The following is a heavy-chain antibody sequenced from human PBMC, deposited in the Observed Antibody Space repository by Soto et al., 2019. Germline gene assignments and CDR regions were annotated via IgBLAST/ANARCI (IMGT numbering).Heavy chain of an antibody. Sequence: QLQLQESGPGLVKPSETLSLTCTVSGGSISSFIYYWGWIRQPPGKGLEWIGSMYYSGSTSYNPSLKSRLTISLDTSKNQFSLTLSSVTAADRAVYYCARHRDFRDVFDLWGRGTLVTVSS. J-gene: IGHJ2*01. D-gene: IGHD2-21*01. CDR2: MYYSGST. CDR3: ARHRDFRDVFDL. V-gene: IGHV4-39*01. CDR1: GGSISSFIYY.